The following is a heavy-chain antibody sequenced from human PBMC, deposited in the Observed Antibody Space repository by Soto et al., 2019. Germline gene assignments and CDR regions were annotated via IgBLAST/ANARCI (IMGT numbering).Heavy chain of an antibody. D-gene: IGHD2-15*01. J-gene: IGHJ5*02. CDR3: PSVVVDVVANPLVRFDP. V-gene: IGHV4-34*01. Sequence: QVRLQQWGAGLLKPSETLSLTCAVYGGSFSPYYWTWIRQAPGKGLEWIGEINHRENSIYNPSLKSRLTLPVDTSKHQSALKLNSVTAADAAVDYCPSVVVDVVANPLVRFDPWGQGTLVTVSS. CDR2: INHRENS. CDR1: GGSFSPYY.